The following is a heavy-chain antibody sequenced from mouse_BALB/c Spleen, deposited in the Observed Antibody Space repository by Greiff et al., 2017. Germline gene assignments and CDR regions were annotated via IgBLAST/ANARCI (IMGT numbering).Heavy chain of an antibody. D-gene: IGHD2-1*01. J-gene: IGHJ3*01. V-gene: IGHV1-18*01. CDR2: INPNNGGT. Sequence: VQLKESGPELVKPGASVKISCKTSGYTFTEYTMHWVKQSHGKSLEWIGGINPNNGGTSYNQKFKGKATLTVDKSSSTAYMELRSLTSEDSAVYYCARWEDGNYEGFAYWGQGTLVTVSA. CDR3: ARWEDGNYEGFAY. CDR1: GYTFTEYT.